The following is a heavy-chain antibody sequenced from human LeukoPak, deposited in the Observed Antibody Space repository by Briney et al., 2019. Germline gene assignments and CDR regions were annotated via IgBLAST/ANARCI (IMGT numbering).Heavy chain of an antibody. J-gene: IGHJ4*02. CDR3: AKISSSSSPLDY. D-gene: IGHD6-6*01. Sequence: GGSLRLSCAASGFTFSSYGMHWVRQAPGKGLEWVAVISYDGSNKYYADSVKGRFTISRDNSKNTLYLQMNSLRAEDTAVYYCAKISSSSSPLDYWDQGTLVTVSS. V-gene: IGHV3-30*18. CDR1: GFTFSSYG. CDR2: ISYDGSNK.